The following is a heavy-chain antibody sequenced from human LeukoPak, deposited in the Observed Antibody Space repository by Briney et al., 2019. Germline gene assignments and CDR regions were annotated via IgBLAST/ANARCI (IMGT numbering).Heavy chain of an antibody. CDR2: IYHSGTT. CDR1: GYSITSSSW. V-gene: IGHV4-28*01. J-gene: IGHJ4*02. Sequence: PSETLSLTCAVSGYSITSSSWWSWIRQPPGKGLEWIGYIYHSGTTYYNPSLQSRVTMSVDTSKNQFSLELSSVTAVDTAVYYCARKENVYYYFDYWGQGTLVTVSS. D-gene: IGHD3-10*01. CDR3: ARKENVYYYFDY.